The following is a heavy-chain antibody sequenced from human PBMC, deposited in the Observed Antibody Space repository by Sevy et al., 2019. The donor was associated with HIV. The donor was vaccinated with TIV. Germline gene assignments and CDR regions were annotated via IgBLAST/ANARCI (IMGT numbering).Heavy chain of an antibody. CDR1: GFTFDDYA. V-gene: IGHV3-9*01. Sequence: GGSLRLSCATSGFTFDDYALHWVRQAPGKGLEWVSGISCSSGNIGYADSMKGRFTISRDNAKNSLYLQMSSLRSEDTAVYVCTKDTVFGVGHQHASYGMDVWGQGTTVTVSS. J-gene: IGHJ6*02. CDR3: TKDTVFGVGHQHASYGMDV. D-gene: IGHD3-3*01. CDR2: ISCSSGNI.